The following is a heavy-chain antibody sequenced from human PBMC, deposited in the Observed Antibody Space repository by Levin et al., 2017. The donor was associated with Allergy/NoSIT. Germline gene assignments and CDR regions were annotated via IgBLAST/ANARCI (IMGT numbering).Heavy chain of an antibody. D-gene: IGHD3-16*01. CDR2: IYYSGST. CDR1: GGSISSSSYY. V-gene: IGHV4-39*01. J-gene: IGHJ4*02. CDR3: ARWGGMTPRDY. Sequence: SETLSLTCTVSGGSISSSSYYWGWIRQPPGKGLEWIGSIYYSGSTYYNPSLKSRVTISVDTSKNQFSLKLSSVTAADTAVYYCARWGGMTPRDYWGQGTLVTVSS.